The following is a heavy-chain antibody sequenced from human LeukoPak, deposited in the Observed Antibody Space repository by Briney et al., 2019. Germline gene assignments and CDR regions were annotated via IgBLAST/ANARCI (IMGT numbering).Heavy chain of an antibody. J-gene: IGHJ6*04. CDR2: VQHTGTT. Sequence: PSETLSLTCGVSGDSISSNNWWTWVRQSPGKGLEWIGEVQHTGTTNYNPSLKSRVTISVDKSRNQFFLKVTSVTAADTAVYYCAREKALSIVPEAGTTEYFYFYYMDVWGTGTTVTVSS. V-gene: IGHV4-4*02. CDR1: GDSISSNNW. CDR3: AREKALSIVPEAGTTEYFYFYYMDV. D-gene: IGHD1-1*01.